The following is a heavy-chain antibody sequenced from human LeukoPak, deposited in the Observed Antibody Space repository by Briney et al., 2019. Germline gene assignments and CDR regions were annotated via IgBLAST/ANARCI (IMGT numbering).Heavy chain of an antibody. CDR3: ARDMDTQDAFDI. CDR1: GFTFSSYS. Sequence: GGSLRLSCAASGFTFSSYSMNWVRQAPGKGLEWVSSISSSSSYIYYADSVKGRFTISRDNAKNSLYLQMNSLRAEDTAVYYCARDMDTQDAFDIWGQGTMVTVSS. V-gene: IGHV3-21*01. CDR2: ISSSSSYI. J-gene: IGHJ3*02. D-gene: IGHD5-18*01.